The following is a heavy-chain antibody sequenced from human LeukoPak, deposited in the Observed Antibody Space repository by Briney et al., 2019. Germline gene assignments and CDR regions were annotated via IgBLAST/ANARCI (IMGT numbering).Heavy chain of an antibody. CDR1: GFTFSHSW. Sequence: PGGSLRLSCVASGFTFSHSWMTWVRQAPGKGLEWVGHIKEDGSSQNYADSVKGRFTISRDNAKNTLYLQMNSLRAEDTAVYYCAKGPFWSAVHYFDYWGQGTLVTVSS. V-gene: IGHV3-7*03. D-gene: IGHD3-3*01. CDR3: AKGPFWSAVHYFDY. J-gene: IGHJ4*02. CDR2: IKEDGSSQ.